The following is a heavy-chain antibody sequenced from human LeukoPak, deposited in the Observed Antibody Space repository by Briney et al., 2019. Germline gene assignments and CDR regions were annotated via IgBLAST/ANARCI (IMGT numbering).Heavy chain of an antibody. D-gene: IGHD6-13*01. CDR2: ISAYNGNT. Sequence: ASVKVSCKASGYTFTSYGISWVRQAPGQGLEWMGWISAYNGNTNYAQKLQGRVTMTTDTSTSTAYMELRSRRSDDTAVYYCARDWPDFESQSLGIAGKWRDDYYYYGMDVWGQGTTVTVSS. CDR3: ARDWPDFESQSLGIAGKWRDDYYYYGMDV. V-gene: IGHV1-18*01. CDR1: GYTFTSYG. J-gene: IGHJ6*02.